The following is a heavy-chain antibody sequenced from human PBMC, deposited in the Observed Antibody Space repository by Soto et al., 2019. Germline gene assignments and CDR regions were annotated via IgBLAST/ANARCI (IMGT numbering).Heavy chain of an antibody. D-gene: IGHD3-22*01. J-gene: IGHJ6*02. CDR2: TYYRSKWYN. Sequence: SQTLSLTCAISGDSVSSNSAAWNWIRQSPSRGLEWLGRTYYRSKWYNDYAVSVKSRITINPDTSKNQFSLQLNSVTPEDTAVYYCARDRYYYDSSGYTPFEYYYGMDVWGQGTTVTVSS. CDR3: ARDRYYYDSSGYTPFEYYYGMDV. CDR1: GDSVSSNSAA. V-gene: IGHV6-1*01.